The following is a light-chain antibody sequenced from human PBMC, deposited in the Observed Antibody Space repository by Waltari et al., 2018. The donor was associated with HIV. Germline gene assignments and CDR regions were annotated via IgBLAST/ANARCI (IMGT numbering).Light chain of an antibody. V-gene: IGLV2-23*02. J-gene: IGLJ1*01. CDR3: CAYAGSSIFYV. CDR2: EVS. Sequence: QSALTQPASVSGSPGQSITISCTGTSSDVGSYNVVSWYQQHPGKAPKLMIYEVSKRPSGVSNRFSGSKSGNTASLTISGLQAEDEADYYCCAYAGSSIFYVFGTGTKVTVL. CDR1: SSDVGSYNV.